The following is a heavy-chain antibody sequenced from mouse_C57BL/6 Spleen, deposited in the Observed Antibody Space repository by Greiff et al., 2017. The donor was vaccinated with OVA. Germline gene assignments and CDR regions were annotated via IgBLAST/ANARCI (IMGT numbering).Heavy chain of an antibody. V-gene: IGHV1-75*01. J-gene: IGHJ4*01. D-gene: IGHD2-4*01. CDR2: IFPGSGST. CDR1: GYTFTDYY. Sequence: QVQLKESGPELVKPGASVKISCKASGYTFTDYYINWVKQRPGQGLEWIGWIFPGSGSTYYNEKFKGKATLTVAKSSSTAYMLLSSLTSEDSAVYFCARRVYYDYGGAMDYWGQGTSVTVSS. CDR3: ARRVYYDYGGAMDY.